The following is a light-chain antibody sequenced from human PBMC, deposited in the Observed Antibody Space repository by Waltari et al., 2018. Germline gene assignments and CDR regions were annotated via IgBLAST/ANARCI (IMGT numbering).Light chain of an antibody. V-gene: IGKV3-20*01. Sequence: EIVLTQSPGTLSLSPGERATLSCRPSQSISSSNLAWYQHKPGQDPRLLIFATSSRAIGIPDRFSGSGSGTDFTLTISRLEPEDFAVYYCQQYTYSSYTFGQGTKLEIK. CDR2: ATS. J-gene: IGKJ2*01. CDR3: QQYTYSSYT. CDR1: QSISSSN.